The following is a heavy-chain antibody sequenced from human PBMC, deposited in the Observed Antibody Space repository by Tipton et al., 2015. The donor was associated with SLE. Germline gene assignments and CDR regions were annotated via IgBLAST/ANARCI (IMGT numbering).Heavy chain of an antibody. J-gene: IGHJ3*02. V-gene: IGHV3-21*01. D-gene: IGHD3-3*01. CDR3: ARDYDFWSGYYQGADAFDI. Sequence: SLRLSCAASGFTFDSYSMNWVRQAPGKGLEWVSSISSSSSYIYYADSVKGRFTISRDNAKNSLYLQMNSLRVEDTAVYYCARDYDFWSGYYQGADAFDIWGQGTMVTV. CDR1: GFTFDSYS. CDR2: ISSSSSYI.